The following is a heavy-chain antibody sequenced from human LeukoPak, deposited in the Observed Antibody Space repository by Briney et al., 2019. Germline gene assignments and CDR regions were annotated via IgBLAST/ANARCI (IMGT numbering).Heavy chain of an antibody. Sequence: QAGGSLRLSCAASGFTFSSYAMHWVRQAPGKGLEWVAVISYDGSNKYYADSVKGRFTISRDNSKNTLYLQMNSLRAEDTAVYYCARDSSMTTQEYYFDYWGQGTLVTASS. V-gene: IGHV3-30*04. CDR2: ISYDGSNK. CDR3: ARDSSMTTQEYYFDY. D-gene: IGHD4-11*01. CDR1: GFTFSSYA. J-gene: IGHJ4*02.